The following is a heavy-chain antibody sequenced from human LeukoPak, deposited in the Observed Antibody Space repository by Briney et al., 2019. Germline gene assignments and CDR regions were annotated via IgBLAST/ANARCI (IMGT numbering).Heavy chain of an antibody. J-gene: IGHJ4*02. V-gene: IGHV4-34*01. CDR1: GGSFSGYY. CDR2: INHSGST. D-gene: IGHD3-3*01. Sequence: SETLSLTCAVYGGSFSGYYWSWIRQPPGKGLEWIGEINHSGSTNYNPSLKSRVTISVDTSKNQFSLKLSSVTAADTAVYYCARGFTYDSWSGYYTSAAFDYWGQGTLVTVSS. CDR3: ARGFTYDSWSGYYTSAAFDY.